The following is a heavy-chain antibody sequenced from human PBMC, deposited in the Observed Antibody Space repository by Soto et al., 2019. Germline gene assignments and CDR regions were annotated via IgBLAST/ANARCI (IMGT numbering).Heavy chain of an antibody. Sequence: EVQLVESGGGKVQPGGSLRLSCAGSGFSFSDFSMNWVRQAPGKGLEWISYINRDSSVIMYADSLRGRVTISRDNAKNTVFLQITRLRVEDKAVYYCARDCAGTCWFAYWGPGIPVTVSS. CDR3: ARDCAGTCWFAY. D-gene: IGHD2-15*01. J-gene: IGHJ4*02. CDR1: GFSFSDFS. CDR2: INRDSSVI. V-gene: IGHV3-48*01.